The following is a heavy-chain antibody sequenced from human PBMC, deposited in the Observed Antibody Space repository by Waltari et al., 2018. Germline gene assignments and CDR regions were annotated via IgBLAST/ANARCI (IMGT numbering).Heavy chain of an antibody. CDR2: MYHSGST. CDR3: RNYYYGSGPSYYFDY. V-gene: IGHV4-38-2*01. D-gene: IGHD3-10*01. J-gene: IGHJ4*02. CDR1: GYSISSGYY. Sequence: QVQLPESGPGLVKSSETLSLTCAVSGYSISSGYYWGWIRQPPGKGLEWIGSMYHSGSTYYNPSLKSRVTISVDMSKNQFSLRLSSVTAADTAVYYCRNYYYGSGPSYYFDYWGQGTLVTVSS.